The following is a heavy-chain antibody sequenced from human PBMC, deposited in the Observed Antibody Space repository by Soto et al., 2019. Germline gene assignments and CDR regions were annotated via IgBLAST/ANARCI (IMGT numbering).Heavy chain of an antibody. V-gene: IGHV1-69*12. CDR2: IIPIFGTA. CDR1: GGTFSSYA. Sequence: QVQLVQSGAEVKKPGSSVKVSCKASGGTFSSYALSWVRQAPGQGLEWMGGIIPIFGTADYAQKFQGRVTITGDDSTSTAYMELSSLRSEDTDVYYCASHPVPYYYYGMDVWGQGTTVTVSS. D-gene: IGHD2-2*01. J-gene: IGHJ6*02. CDR3: ASHPVPYYYYGMDV.